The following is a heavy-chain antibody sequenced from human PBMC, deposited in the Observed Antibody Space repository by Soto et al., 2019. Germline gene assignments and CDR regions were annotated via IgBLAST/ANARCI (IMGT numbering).Heavy chain of an antibody. CDR1: RGTFSTCA. CDR3: ARYAYYGGHSPIGH. Sequence: QVQLVQSGAEVKKPGSSVRVSCKASRGTFSTCAISWVRQAPGQGLEWMGGIIPFSGSPNYAQKFQGRVTITADASTSTAYMQLSGLRSEDTAVYYCARYAYYGGHSPIGHWGPGTLVTVSS. D-gene: IGHD2-21*01. J-gene: IGHJ4*02. CDR2: IIPFSGSP. V-gene: IGHV1-69*01.